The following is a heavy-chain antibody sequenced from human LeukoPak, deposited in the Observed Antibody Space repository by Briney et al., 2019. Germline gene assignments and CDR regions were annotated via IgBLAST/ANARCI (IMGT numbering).Heavy chain of an antibody. CDR2: IYSGGST. D-gene: IGHD3-22*01. J-gene: IGHJ4*02. CDR3: ARATYYYDSSGYYVFYFDN. Sequence: GGSLRLSCAASGFTVSSSYMSWVRQAPGKGLEWVSVIYSGGSTYYADSVKGRFTISRDNSKNTLYLQMNSLRAEDTAVYYCARATYYYDSSGYYVFYFDNWGQGTLVTVSS. V-gene: IGHV3-53*01. CDR1: GFTVSSSY.